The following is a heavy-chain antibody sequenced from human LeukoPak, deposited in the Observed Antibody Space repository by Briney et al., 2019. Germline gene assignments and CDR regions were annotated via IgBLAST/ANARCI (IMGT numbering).Heavy chain of an antibody. V-gene: IGHV3-64D*09. J-gene: IGHJ4*02. Sequence: GGSLRLSCSASGFTFTTYSMYWVCQAPGKGLEYVSAVSSHGLSTYYADSVEGRFTISRDNSKNTLHLQMSSLRPDDTAVYYCVNRGPYSGAWYLFDYLGQGTLVTVSS. CDR3: VNRGPYSGAWYLFDY. D-gene: IGHD6-19*01. CDR1: GFTFTTYS. CDR2: VSSHGLST.